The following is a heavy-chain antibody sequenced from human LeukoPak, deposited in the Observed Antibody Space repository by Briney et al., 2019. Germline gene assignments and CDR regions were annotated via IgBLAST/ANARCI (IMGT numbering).Heavy chain of an antibody. D-gene: IGHD6-13*01. CDR3: ARDGTSRVAAAGIVY. Sequence: SETLSLTCTVSGGSIYNSSYYWGWIRQPPGKGLEWIGSIYYSGSTYYNPSLKSRVTISVDTSKNQFSLKLSSVTAADTAVYYCARDGTSRVAAAGIVYWGQGTLVTVSS. V-gene: IGHV4-39*07. J-gene: IGHJ4*02. CDR2: IYYSGST. CDR1: GGSIYNSSYY.